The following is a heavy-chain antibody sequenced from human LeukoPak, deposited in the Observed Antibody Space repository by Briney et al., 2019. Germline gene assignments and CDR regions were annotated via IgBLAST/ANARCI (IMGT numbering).Heavy chain of an antibody. D-gene: IGHD6-13*01. Sequence: GRSLRLSCAASGFTFDDYAMHWVRQAPGKGLEWVSGISWNSGTIGYADSVKGRFTMSRDNAKKSLYLQMNSLRAEDTALYYCAKGFASSSWFNYYYYGMDVWGQGTTVTVSS. V-gene: IGHV3-9*01. CDR1: GFTFDDYA. J-gene: IGHJ6*02. CDR3: AKGFASSSWFNYYYYGMDV. CDR2: ISWNSGTI.